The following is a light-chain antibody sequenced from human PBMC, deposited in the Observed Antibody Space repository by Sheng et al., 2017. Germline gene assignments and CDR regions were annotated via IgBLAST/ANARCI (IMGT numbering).Light chain of an antibody. CDR2: GAS. J-gene: IGKJ4*01. CDR3: QQYNTHPLT. Sequence: DIQMTQSPASVSASVGDRVTIACRASQDIKNWLAWYQQKPGKAPKFLIYGASNLQSGVPSRFSGSGSGTDFTLTITSLQPEDFATYDCQQYNTHPLTFGGGTRVEIK. CDR1: QDIKNW. V-gene: IGKV1D-16*01.